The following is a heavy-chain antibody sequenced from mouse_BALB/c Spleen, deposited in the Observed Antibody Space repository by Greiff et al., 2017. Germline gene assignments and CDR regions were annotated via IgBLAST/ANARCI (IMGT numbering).Heavy chain of an antibody. V-gene: IGHV3-6*02. CDR2: ISYDGSN. CDR3: ARVDWDYAMDY. D-gene: IGHD4-1*01. Sequence: EVQLVESGPGLVKPSQSLSLTCSVTGYSITSGYYWNWIRQLPGNKLEWMGYISYDGSNNYNPSLKNRIAITRDTSKNQFFLKLNSVTTEDTATYYCARVDWDYAMDYWGQGTSVTVSS. CDR1: GYSITSGYY. J-gene: IGHJ4*01.